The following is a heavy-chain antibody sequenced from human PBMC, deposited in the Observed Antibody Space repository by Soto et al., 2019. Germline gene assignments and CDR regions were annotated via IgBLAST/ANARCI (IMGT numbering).Heavy chain of an antibody. CDR2: IIPIFGTA. Sequence: SVKVSCKASGGTFSSYAISWVRQAPGQGLEWMGGIIPIFGTANYAQKFQGRVTITADESTSTAYMELSSLRSEDTAVYYCARGSRASSGYYHYYGMDVWGQGTTVTVSS. V-gene: IGHV1-69*13. J-gene: IGHJ6*02. CDR1: GGTFSSYA. D-gene: IGHD3-22*01. CDR3: ARGSRASSGYYHYYGMDV.